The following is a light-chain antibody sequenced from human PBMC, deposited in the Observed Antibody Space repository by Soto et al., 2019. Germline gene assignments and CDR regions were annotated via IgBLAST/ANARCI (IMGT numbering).Light chain of an antibody. J-gene: IGKJ3*01. V-gene: IGKV3-20*01. CDR1: LSVRSSY. CDR2: GAS. CDR3: QQYGSSPPYT. Sequence: EIVLTPSPGTLSLSPGERATLSCRASLSVRSSYLAWYQQKPGQAPRLLIYGASSRATGIPDRFSGSGSGADFTLTISRLEPEDCAVYYCQQYGSSPPYTFGPGTKVD.